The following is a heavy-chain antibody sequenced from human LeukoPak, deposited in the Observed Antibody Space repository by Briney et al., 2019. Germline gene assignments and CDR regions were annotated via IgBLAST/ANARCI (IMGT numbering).Heavy chain of an antibody. Sequence: TLSLTCTVSGGSLSSGSDHGSWIWQTAGKVLEWIWRIYTSGSTNYNPSLKSRVTISVDTSKNQFSLKLSSVTGADTAVYYCARDPGPQNYYAEVDAFDIWGQGTMVTVSS. V-gene: IGHV4-61*02. CDR1: GGSLSSGSDH. D-gene: IGHD3-10*01. CDR2: IYTSGST. CDR3: ARDPGPQNYYAEVDAFDI. J-gene: IGHJ3*02.